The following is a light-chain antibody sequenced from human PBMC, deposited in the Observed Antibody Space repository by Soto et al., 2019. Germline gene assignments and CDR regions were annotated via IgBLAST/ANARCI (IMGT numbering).Light chain of an antibody. Sequence: DIQLTQSPSFLSASVGDRVTITCRASQGINIFLAWFQQKPGKAPNLLISAASTLQSGVPSRFSGSGSETEFTLTITSLQPEDSVTYYCQQRNSYPRTFGQGTKVEIK. V-gene: IGKV1-9*01. CDR2: AAS. CDR1: QGINIF. J-gene: IGKJ2*01. CDR3: QQRNSYPRT.